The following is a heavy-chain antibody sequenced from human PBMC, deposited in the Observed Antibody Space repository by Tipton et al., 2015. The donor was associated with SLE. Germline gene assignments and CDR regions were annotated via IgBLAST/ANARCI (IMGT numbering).Heavy chain of an antibody. Sequence: QSGPEVKKPGASVKVSCEASGGTFSSQAVSWVRQAPGQGLEWMGGIIPIFATANYAQKFKGRVTITTDETTNTAYMELSSLRSEDTAVYYCARGDSSGFWYYFAHWGQGTLVTVSS. CDR2: IIPIFATA. D-gene: IGHD3-22*01. CDR1: GGTFSSQA. V-gene: IGHV1-69*05. CDR3: ARGDSSGFWYYFAH. J-gene: IGHJ4*02.